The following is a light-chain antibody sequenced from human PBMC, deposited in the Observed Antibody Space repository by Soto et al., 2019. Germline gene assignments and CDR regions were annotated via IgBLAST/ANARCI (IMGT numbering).Light chain of an antibody. V-gene: IGKV1-5*01. J-gene: IGKJ1*01. CDR3: HHYHSYPGT. CDR2: DAS. CDR1: QSVTSW. Sequence: DVQMTQSPSTLSASVGDRVTITCRASQSVTSWLAWYQQKPGKAPKVLIYDASSLESGVPSRFSGSGSGTEFTLTISRLHTDDVATYYCHHYHSYPGTFGQGTKVEIK.